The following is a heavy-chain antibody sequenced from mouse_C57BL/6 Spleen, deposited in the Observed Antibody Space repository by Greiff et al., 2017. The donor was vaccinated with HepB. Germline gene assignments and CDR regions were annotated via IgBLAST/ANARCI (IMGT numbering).Heavy chain of an antibody. CDR1: GYTFTSYW. J-gene: IGHJ2*01. Sequence: QVQLQQPGAELVKPGASVKLSCKASGYTFTSYWMHWVKQRPGQGLEWIGMIHPNSGITNYNEKFKSKATLTVDKSSSTAYMQLSSLTSEDSAVYYCARSSPRYYFDYWGQGTTLTVSS. CDR2: IHPNSGIT. CDR3: ARSSPRYYFDY. V-gene: IGHV1-64*01.